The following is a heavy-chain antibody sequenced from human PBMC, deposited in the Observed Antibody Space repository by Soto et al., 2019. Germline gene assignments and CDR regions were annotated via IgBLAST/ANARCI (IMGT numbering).Heavy chain of an antibody. CDR1: GYSFTGYY. Sequence: GASVKVSCKASGYSFTGYYIHWVRQAPGQGLEWLGWINPPNGGTNYAQKFEGRVTMTRDTSITTVYMELSGLRSDDSAVYYCARSSALTISGVGGLDVWGQGATVTVSS. CDR3: ARSSALTISGVGGLDV. V-gene: IGHV1-2*02. D-gene: IGHD3-3*01. J-gene: IGHJ6*02. CDR2: INPPNGGT.